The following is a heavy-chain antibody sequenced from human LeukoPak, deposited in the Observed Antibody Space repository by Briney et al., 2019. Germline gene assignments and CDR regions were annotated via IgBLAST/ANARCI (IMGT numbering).Heavy chain of an antibody. Sequence: GGSLRLSCAASGFSFRSYRMSWVRQAPGKGLEWVANIIQDGSEEYYVDSVKGRFTISRDNAKNSLYLQMSRLRAEDTAVYYCAKDWDIWGQGTVVTVSS. CDR1: GFSFRSYR. CDR3: AKDWDI. J-gene: IGHJ3*02. V-gene: IGHV3-7*01. CDR2: IIQDGSEE.